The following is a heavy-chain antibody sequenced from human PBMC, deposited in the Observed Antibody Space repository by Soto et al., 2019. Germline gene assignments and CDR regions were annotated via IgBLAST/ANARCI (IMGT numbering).Heavy chain of an antibody. V-gene: IGHV4-4*02. Sequence: SETLSLTCAVSGGSISSSNWWSWVRQPPGKGLEWTGEIYHSGSTNYNPSLKSRVTISVDKSKNQFSLKLSSVTAADTAVYYCASGPYYYDRRLFGPWGQGTLVTVSS. CDR2: IYHSGST. D-gene: IGHD3-22*01. J-gene: IGHJ5*02. CDR1: GGSISSSNW. CDR3: ASGPYYYDRRLFGP.